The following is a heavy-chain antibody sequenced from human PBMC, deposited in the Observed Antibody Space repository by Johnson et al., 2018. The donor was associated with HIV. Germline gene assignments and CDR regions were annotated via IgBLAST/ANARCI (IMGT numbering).Heavy chain of an antibody. CDR3: TTKIPHYYDSSGYYYNVFDL. Sequence: VQLVESGGVLVQPGRSLRLSCTAFGFTFGDYSMNWVRQAPGKGLEWVSFIRSKAYGGTTEYAASVKGRFTISRDDSKSIAYLQMNSLKTEDTAVYYCTTKIPHYYDSSGYYYNVFDLWGQGTMVTVSS. D-gene: IGHD3-22*01. CDR1: GFTFGDYS. V-gene: IGHV3-49*04. CDR2: IRSKAYGGTT. J-gene: IGHJ3*01.